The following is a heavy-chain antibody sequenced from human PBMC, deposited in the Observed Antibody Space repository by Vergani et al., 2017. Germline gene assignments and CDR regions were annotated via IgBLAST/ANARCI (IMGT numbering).Heavy chain of an antibody. Sequence: EVQLVQSGAEVKKPGESLRISCKGSGYSFTSYWISWVRQMPGKGLEWMGIIYPGDSDTRYSPSFQGQVTISADKSISTAYLQWSSLKASDTAMYYCARPFPKNSGSYYGFGYWGQGTLVTVSS. CDR3: ARPFPKNSGSYYGFGY. CDR1: GYSFTSYW. CDR2: IYPGDSDT. V-gene: IGHV5-51*01. D-gene: IGHD1-26*01. J-gene: IGHJ4*02.